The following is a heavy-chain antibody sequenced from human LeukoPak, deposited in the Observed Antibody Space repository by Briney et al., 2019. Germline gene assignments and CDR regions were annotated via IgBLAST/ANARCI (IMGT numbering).Heavy chain of an antibody. V-gene: IGHV4-39*01. J-gene: IGHJ2*01. Sequence: SETLSLTCNVSGVSLSSSIYYWGWIRHPPGKGLEWIGSVFYSGSAYYSPSFKSRLDIPLDTSKNQFSLKLSSVTAADTAVYYCARIGHGANSHLKWYFDLWGRGTLVTVSS. CDR1: GVSLSSSIYY. CDR2: VFYSGSA. D-gene: IGHD4-23*01. CDR3: ARIGHGANSHLKWYFDL.